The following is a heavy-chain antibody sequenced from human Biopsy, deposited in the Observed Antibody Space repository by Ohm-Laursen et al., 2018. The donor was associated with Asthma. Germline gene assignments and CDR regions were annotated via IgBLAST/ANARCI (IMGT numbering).Heavy chain of an antibody. CDR3: AREGVAGTHIED. CDR2: ISYDGSSI. J-gene: IGHJ4*02. V-gene: IGHV3-30*19. CDR1: RFTYE. D-gene: IGHD6-19*01. Sequence: SLRLSGTASRFTYEMEWVRQAPGKGLEWVAVISYDGSSIYYADSVKGRFTISRDNSKNTLSLQMNSLTAEDTAVYYCAREGVAGTHIEDWGQGTLVTVSS.